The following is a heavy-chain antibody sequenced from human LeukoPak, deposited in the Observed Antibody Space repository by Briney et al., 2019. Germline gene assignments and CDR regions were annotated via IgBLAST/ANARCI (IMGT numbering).Heavy chain of an antibody. V-gene: IGHV3-30-3*01. Sequence: PGRSLRLSCAASGFTFSSYAMHWVRQAPGKGLEWVAVISYDGSNKYYADSVKGRFTISRDNSKNTLYLQMNSLRAEDTAVYYCARDAIYCSGGSCSPGWFDPWGQGTLVTVSS. CDR3: ARDAIYCSGGSCSPGWFDP. CDR1: GFTFSSYA. CDR2: ISYDGSNK. D-gene: IGHD2-15*01. J-gene: IGHJ5*02.